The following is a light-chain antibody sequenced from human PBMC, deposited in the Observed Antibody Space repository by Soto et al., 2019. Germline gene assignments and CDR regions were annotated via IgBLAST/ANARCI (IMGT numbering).Light chain of an antibody. V-gene: IGKV1-5*01. CDR1: QSISTW. CDR2: DAS. J-gene: IGKJ1*01. Sequence: IQVTQSPSTLSASVGDRVTITCRASQSISTWLAWYQQKPGKAPNLLIYDASSLESGVPSRFSGSGSGTEFTLTISSLQPDDSATYYCQQYNTYWTFGQGTKVDIK. CDR3: QQYNTYWT.